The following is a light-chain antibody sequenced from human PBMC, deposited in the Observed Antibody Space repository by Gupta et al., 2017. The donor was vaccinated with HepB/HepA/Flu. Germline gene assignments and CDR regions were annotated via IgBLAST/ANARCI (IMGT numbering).Light chain of an antibody. Sequence: DIQMTQSPSTLSASVGDRVTITCRASQSISSWLSWYQQKPGKAPKLLIYKASSLESGVPSRFSGSGSGTEVTLTISSLQPDDFATYYCQKYNSYPWSFGQGTXLEIK. J-gene: IGKJ2*04. CDR3: QKYNSYPWS. V-gene: IGKV1-5*03. CDR1: QSISSW. CDR2: KAS.